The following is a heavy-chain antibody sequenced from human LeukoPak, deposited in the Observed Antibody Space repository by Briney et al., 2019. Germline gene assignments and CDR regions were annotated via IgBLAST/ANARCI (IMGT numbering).Heavy chain of an antibody. CDR3: ARRPSSGWDYFDY. J-gene: IGHJ4*02. V-gene: IGHV1-2*02. Sequence: ASVKVSCKASGYTFTGYYTHWVRQAPGQGLEWMGWINPNSGGTNYAQKFQGRVTMTRDTSISTAYMELSRLISDDTAVYYCARRPSSGWDYFDYWGQGTLVTVSS. D-gene: IGHD6-19*01. CDR1: GYTFTGYY. CDR2: INPNSGGT.